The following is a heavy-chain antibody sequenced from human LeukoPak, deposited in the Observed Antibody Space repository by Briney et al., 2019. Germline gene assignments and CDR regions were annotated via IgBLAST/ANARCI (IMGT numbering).Heavy chain of an antibody. D-gene: IGHD1-7*01. V-gene: IGHV4-4*07. J-gene: IGHJ5*02. CDR2: IYTSGST. Sequence: PSETLSLTCTVSVGSISSYYWSWIRQPAGKGLECIGRIYTSGSTNYNPSIKSRITMSVNASKNQFSLKLSSVTAANTAVYYCGREENWNYVGFDPWGQGTLVTVSS. CDR1: VGSISSYY. CDR3: GREENWNYVGFDP.